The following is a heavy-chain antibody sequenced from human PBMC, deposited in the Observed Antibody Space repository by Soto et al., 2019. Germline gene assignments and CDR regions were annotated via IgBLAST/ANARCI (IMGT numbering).Heavy chain of an antibody. J-gene: IGHJ4*02. D-gene: IGHD2-15*01. CDR2: IYSDGST. Sequence: EVQLVESGGALIQPGGSLRLSCAASGLTVSSNYMSWVRQAPGKGLDWVSFIYSDGSTFYSDSVKGRFSISRDNSKNKLYLQMNNLRADDTAVYYCASAGGSRHYWGRGTLVTVSS. CDR3: ASAGGSRHY. CDR1: GLTVSSNY. V-gene: IGHV3-53*01.